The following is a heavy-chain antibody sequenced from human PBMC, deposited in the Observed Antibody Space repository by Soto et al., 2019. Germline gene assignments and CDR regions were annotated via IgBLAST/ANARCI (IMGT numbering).Heavy chain of an antibody. V-gene: IGHV1-69*15. D-gene: IGHD5-12*01. CDR1: GGTFSNYA. J-gene: IGHJ5*02. CDR3: AKDGGADGYFGNWLDP. CDR2: IIPIFGTT. Sequence: QVHLVQSGAEVKKPGSSVNVSCKASGGTFSNYAITWVRQAPGQGLEWVGRIIPIFGTTNAAQKFQGRVTITADESTTTAYRELSGLRSDDTAVYYCAKDGGADGYFGNWLDPWGQGTLVTVSS.